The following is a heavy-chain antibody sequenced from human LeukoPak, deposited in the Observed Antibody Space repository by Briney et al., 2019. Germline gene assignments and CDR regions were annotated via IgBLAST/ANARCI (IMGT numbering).Heavy chain of an antibody. CDR1: GGSISGYY. CDR3: ARHGGGYNPLDY. CDR2: IYYSGST. D-gene: IGHD5-24*01. J-gene: IGHJ4*02. Sequence: SETLSLTCTVSGGSISGYYWSWLRQPPGQGLEWIAYIYYSGSTNYSPSLKSRVTISLDTSKTHFSLKLASVTAADTAVYYCARHGGGYNPLDYWGQGILVTVSS. V-gene: IGHV4-59*08.